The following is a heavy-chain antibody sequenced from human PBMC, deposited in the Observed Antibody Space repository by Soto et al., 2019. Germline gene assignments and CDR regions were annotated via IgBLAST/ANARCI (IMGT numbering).Heavy chain of an antibody. CDR3: ARDKPPTFVYDDSNYGVDWFDP. V-gene: IGHV1-18*01. CDR1: GYTFTSYG. D-gene: IGHD4-4*01. Sequence: QVQLVQSGAEVKKPGASVKVSCKASGYTFTSYGISWVRQAPGQGLEWMGWISAYNGNTNYAQKLQGRVTMTTDTSTSTAYMELRSLRSDDTAVYYCARDKPPTFVYDDSNYGVDWFDPWGQGTLVNGSS. J-gene: IGHJ5*02. CDR2: ISAYNGNT.